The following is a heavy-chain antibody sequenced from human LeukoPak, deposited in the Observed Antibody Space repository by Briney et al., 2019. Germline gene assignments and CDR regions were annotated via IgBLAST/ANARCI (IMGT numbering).Heavy chain of an antibody. CDR1: GGSFSGYY. Sequence: SETLSLTCAVYGGSFSGYYWSYIRQSPGKGLEWIADVTQSGGTTYNPSLKSRVTISVDTAKSQFSLKLNSATAADTAVYYCARGPPYYYGSGSYYKVSYFDYWSQGTLVTVSS. CDR3: ARGPPYYYGSGSYYKVSYFDY. V-gene: IGHV4-34*01. D-gene: IGHD3-10*01. J-gene: IGHJ4*02. CDR2: VTQSGGT.